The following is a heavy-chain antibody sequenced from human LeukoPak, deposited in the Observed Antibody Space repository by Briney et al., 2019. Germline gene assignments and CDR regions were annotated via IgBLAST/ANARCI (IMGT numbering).Heavy chain of an antibody. CDR2: IRYDGRNK. Sequence: GGSLRLSCAASGFTFSSYGMHWVRQAPGKGLEWVAFIRYDGRNKYYADSVKGRFTISRDNSKNTLCLQMNSLRAEDTAVYYCAKEIWPTVTAPGHTHFDYWGQGTLVTVSS. CDR1: GFTFSSYG. J-gene: IGHJ4*02. CDR3: AKEIWPTVTAPGHTHFDY. D-gene: IGHD4-17*01. V-gene: IGHV3-30*02.